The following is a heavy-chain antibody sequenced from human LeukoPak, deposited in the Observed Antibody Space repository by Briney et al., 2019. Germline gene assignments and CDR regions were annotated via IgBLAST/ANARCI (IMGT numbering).Heavy chain of an antibody. Sequence: GGSLRLSCAASGFTFSSYTMNWVRQAPGKGLEWVSSISSTNSHTHYGDSVRGRFTISRDNVKNSLYVQLSSLRAEDTAVYYCVRGDSRENWGQGTLVTVSS. J-gene: IGHJ4*02. CDR3: VRGDSREN. CDR1: GFTFSSYT. D-gene: IGHD3-22*01. CDR2: ISSTNSHT. V-gene: IGHV3-21*01.